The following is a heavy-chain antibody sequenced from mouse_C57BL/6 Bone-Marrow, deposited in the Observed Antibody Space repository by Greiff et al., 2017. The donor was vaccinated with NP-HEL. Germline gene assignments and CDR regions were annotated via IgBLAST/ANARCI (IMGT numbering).Heavy chain of an antibody. V-gene: IGHV14-4*01. CDR1: GFNIKDDY. D-gene: IGHD1-1*01. Sequence: EVQLQQSGAELVRPGASVKLSCTASGFNIKDDYMHWVKQRPEQGLEWIGWIDPENGDTEYASKFQGKATITADTSSNTAYLQLSSLTSEDTAVYYCTTAGYGSPYWGQGTLVTVSA. J-gene: IGHJ3*01. CDR2: IDPENGDT. CDR3: TTAGYGSPY.